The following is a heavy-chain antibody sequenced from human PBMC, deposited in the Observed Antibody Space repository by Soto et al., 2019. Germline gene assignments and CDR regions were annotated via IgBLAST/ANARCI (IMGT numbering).Heavy chain of an antibody. Sequence: GESLKISCKGSGCSFTSYWIGWVRQIPWKGLEWMGIIYPGDSDTRYSPSFQGQVTISADKSISTAYLQWSSLKASDTAMYYCVIHVVVPAATDAFDIWGKVKMVTV. CDR1: GCSFTSYW. V-gene: IGHV5-51*01. D-gene: IGHD2-2*01. CDR2: IYPGDSDT. J-gene: IGHJ3*02. CDR3: VIHVVVPAATDAFDI.